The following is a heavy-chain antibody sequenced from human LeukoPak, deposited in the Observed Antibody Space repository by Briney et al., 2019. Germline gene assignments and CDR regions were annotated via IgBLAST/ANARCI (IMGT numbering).Heavy chain of an antibody. CDR2: IIPIFGTA. CDR1: GGTFSSYA. Sequence: GASVKVSCKASGGTFSSYAISWVRQAPGQGLEWMGGIIPIFGTANYAQKFQGRVTITADESTSTAYMELSSLRSEDTAVYYCARAIVVVIRRIGDYYYYYGMDVWGQGTTVTVSS. CDR3: ARAIVVVIRRIGDYYYYYGMDV. V-gene: IGHV1-69*13. J-gene: IGHJ6*02. D-gene: IGHD3-22*01.